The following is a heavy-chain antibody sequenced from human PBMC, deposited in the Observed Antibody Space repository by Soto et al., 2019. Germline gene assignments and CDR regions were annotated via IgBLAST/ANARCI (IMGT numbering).Heavy chain of an antibody. V-gene: IGHV3-7*01. CDR3: AASPDYGPQFDF. Sequence: GGSLRLSCAASGFTFSSYWINWVRQAPGKGLEWVANIKQDGSEKYYVDSVKGRSTISRDSAENSVYLQMHSLRAEDTAVYYCAASPDYGPQFDFWGQGSLVT. CDR1: GFTFSSYW. CDR2: IKQDGSEK. D-gene: IGHD4-17*01. J-gene: IGHJ4*02.